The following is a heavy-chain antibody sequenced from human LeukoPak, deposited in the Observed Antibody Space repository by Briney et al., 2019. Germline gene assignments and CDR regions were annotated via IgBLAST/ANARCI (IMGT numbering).Heavy chain of an antibody. Sequence: GGSLRLSCAASGFTFSSYSMTWVRQAPGKGLEWVSSISSSSSYIYYADSVKGRFTISRDNSNNTVFLQLNSLRAEDTALYYCARLYDFWSGYSNDALDIWGQGTMVTVSS. J-gene: IGHJ3*02. D-gene: IGHD3-3*01. CDR3: ARLYDFWSGYSNDALDI. V-gene: IGHV3-21*01. CDR2: ISSSSSYI. CDR1: GFTFSSYS.